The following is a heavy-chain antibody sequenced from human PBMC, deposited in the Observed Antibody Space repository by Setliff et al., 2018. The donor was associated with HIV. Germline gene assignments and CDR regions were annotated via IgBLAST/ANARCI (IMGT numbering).Heavy chain of an antibody. Sequence: PSETLSLTCAVSGYSISSGYYWGWIRQPPGKGLEWIGSIYHSGSTYYNPSLKSRVTISVDTSKNQFSLKLSSVTAADTAVYYCARMYSGYDWSPAGARTRYFDYWGQGTLVTVS. CDR2: IYHSGST. CDR3: ARMYSGYDWSPAGARTRYFDY. CDR1: GYSISSGYY. D-gene: IGHD5-12*01. V-gene: IGHV4-38-2*01. J-gene: IGHJ4*02.